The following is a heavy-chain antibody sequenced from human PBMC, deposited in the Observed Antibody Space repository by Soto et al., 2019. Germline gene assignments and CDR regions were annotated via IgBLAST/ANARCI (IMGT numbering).Heavy chain of an antibody. Sequence: SVKVSCKASGGTFSSYAISWVRQAPGQGLEWMGGIIPIFGTANYAQKFQGRVTITADESTSTAYMELNSLRAEDTAVYYCAKDGVQLWPDYWGQGTLVTVSS. CDR2: IIPIFGTA. D-gene: IGHD5-18*01. CDR1: GGTFSSYA. CDR3: AKDGVQLWPDY. J-gene: IGHJ4*02. V-gene: IGHV1-69*13.